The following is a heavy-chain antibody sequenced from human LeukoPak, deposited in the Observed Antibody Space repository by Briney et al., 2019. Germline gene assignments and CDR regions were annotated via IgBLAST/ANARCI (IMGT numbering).Heavy chain of an antibody. CDR1: GFTFSSFD. CDR3: ARAYSNYGLEDYFDY. D-gene: IGHD4-11*01. Sequence: GGSLRLSCAASGFTFSSFDMNWVRQAPGKGLEWVSYISSSSSTIYYADSVKGRFTLSRDNDKNSLYLQMNSLRAEDTAVYYCARAYSNYGLEDYFDYWGQGTLVTVSS. V-gene: IGHV3-48*01. J-gene: IGHJ4*02. CDR2: ISSSSSTI.